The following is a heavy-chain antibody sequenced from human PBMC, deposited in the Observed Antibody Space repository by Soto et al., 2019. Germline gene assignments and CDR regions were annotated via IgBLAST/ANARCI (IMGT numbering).Heavy chain of an antibody. V-gene: IGHV4-59*08. CDR1: GGSISSYY. Sequence: SETLSLTCTVSGGSISSYYWSWIRQPPGKGLEWIGYIYYSGSTNYNPSLKSRVTISVDTSKNQFSLKLSSVTAADTAVYYCARLRRGPRVVPAAMLDAFDIWGQGTMVTVSS. CDR3: ARLRRGPRVVPAAMLDAFDI. CDR2: IYYSGST. J-gene: IGHJ3*02. D-gene: IGHD2-2*01.